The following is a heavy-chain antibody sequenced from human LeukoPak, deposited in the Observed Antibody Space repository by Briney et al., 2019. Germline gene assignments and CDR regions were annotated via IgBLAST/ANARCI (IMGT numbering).Heavy chain of an antibody. CDR2: IYYSGST. D-gene: IGHD1-26*01. CDR3: ARLGLSWELLSP. Sequence: SETLSLTCTVSGGSISSYYWSWIRQPPGKGLEWIGYIYYSGSTNYIPSLKSRVTISVDTSKNQFSLKLSSVTAADTAVYYCARLGLSWELLSPWGQGTLVTVSS. J-gene: IGHJ4*02. CDR1: GGSISSYY. V-gene: IGHV4-59*08.